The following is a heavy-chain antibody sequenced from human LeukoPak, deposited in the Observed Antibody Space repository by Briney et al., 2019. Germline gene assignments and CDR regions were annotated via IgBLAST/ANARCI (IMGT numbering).Heavy chain of an antibody. D-gene: IGHD3-22*01. V-gene: IGHV1-46*01. CDR2: INPSGGST. CDR1: GYTFTSYY. J-gene: IGHJ6*03. CDR3: ARDGYYYDSSGYYYHYYYYMDV. Sequence: ASVKVSCKASGYTFTSYYMHWVRQAPGQGLEWMGIINPSGGSTSYAQKFQGRVTMTRDTSTSTVYMELSSLGSEDTAVYYCARDGYYYDSSGYYYHYYYYMDVWGKGTTVTVSS.